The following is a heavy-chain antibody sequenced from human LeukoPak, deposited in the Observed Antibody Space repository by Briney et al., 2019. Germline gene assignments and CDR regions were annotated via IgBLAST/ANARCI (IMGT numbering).Heavy chain of an antibody. CDR3: AKDLGITMIVVVIADAFDI. CDR1: GFTFSSYA. J-gene: IGHJ3*02. CDR2: ISGSGGST. D-gene: IGHD3-22*01. V-gene: IGHV3-23*01. Sequence: GGSLRLSCAASGFTFSSYAMSWDRQAPGKGLEWVSAISGSGGSTYYADSVKGRFTISRDNSKNTLYLQMNSLRAEDTAVYYCAKDLGITMIVVVIADAFDIWGQGTMVTVSS.